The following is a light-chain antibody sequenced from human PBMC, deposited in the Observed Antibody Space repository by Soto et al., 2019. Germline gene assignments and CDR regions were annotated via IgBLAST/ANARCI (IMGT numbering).Light chain of an antibody. V-gene: IGKV1-33*01. CDR3: QQYDSLPLT. CDR2: DVS. Sequence: PPSPSVSVGDRVTITGQASQDISNYLHWFQQKPGKAPQLLIFDVSNLQTGVPSRFSGGGSGTDFALTISSLEPEDIATYYCQQYDSLPLTFGQGTRLEIK. J-gene: IGKJ5*01. CDR1: QDISNY.